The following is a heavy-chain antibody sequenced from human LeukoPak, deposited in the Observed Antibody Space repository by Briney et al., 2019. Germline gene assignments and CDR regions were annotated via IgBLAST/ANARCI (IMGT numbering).Heavy chain of an antibody. CDR2: ISSSSSYI. D-gene: IGHD3/OR15-3a*01. Sequence: GGSLRLSCAASGFTVSSNHMSWVRQAPGKGLEWVSSISSSSSYIYYADSVKGRFTISRDNAKNSLYLQMNSLRAEDTAVYYCARVLVIRPWGYYYMDVWGKGTTVTVSS. CDR1: GFTVSSNH. CDR3: ARVLVIRPWGYYYMDV. V-gene: IGHV3-21*01. J-gene: IGHJ6*03.